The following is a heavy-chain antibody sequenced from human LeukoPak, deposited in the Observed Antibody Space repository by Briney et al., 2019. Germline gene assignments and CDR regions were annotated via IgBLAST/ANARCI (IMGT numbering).Heavy chain of an antibody. CDR1: GGSISSYY. V-gene: IGHV4-59*08. Sequence: PSETLCLTCTVSGGSISSYYWSWIRQPPDKGLEWIGDIYSSGSTNYNPSLKSRVTISVDTSKNQFSLKLSSVTAADTAVYFCARPGYTSAGAHAFDIWGQGTMVTVSS. J-gene: IGHJ3*02. CDR2: IYSSGST. D-gene: IGHD3-16*02. CDR3: ARPGYTSAGAHAFDI.